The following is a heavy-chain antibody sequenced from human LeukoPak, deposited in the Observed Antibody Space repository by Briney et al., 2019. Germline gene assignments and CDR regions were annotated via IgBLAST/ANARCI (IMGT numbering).Heavy chain of an antibody. CDR2: TRNKANSYTT. V-gene: IGHV3-72*01. J-gene: IGHJ4*02. D-gene: IGHD3-10*01. Sequence: HPGGSLRPSCAASGFTFSDHYMDWVRQAPGKGLEWVGRTRNKANSYTTEYAASVKGRFTISRDDSKSSLYLQMNSLKTEDTAVYYCARGLRGYDYWGQGTLVTVSS. CDR1: GFTFSDHY. CDR3: ARGLRGYDY.